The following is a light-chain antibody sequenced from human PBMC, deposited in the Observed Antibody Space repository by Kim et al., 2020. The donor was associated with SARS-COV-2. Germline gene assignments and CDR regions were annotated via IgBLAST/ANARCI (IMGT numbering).Light chain of an antibody. Sequence: QSITISCTGTSSDVGGYNYVSWYQQHPGKAPKLMIYDVSNRPSGVSNRFSGSKSGNTASLTISGLRAEDEADYYCSSYTSSSLNYVFGTGTKVTVL. CDR3: SSYTSSSLNYV. V-gene: IGLV2-14*03. J-gene: IGLJ1*01. CDR1: SSDVGGYNY. CDR2: DVS.